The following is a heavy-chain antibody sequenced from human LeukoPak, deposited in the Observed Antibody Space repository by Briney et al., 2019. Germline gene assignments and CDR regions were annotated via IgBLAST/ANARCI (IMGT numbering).Heavy chain of an antibody. Sequence: PSQTLSLTCIVSGGSISSGSHYWTWIRQPAGTGLEYIGRVYSSGSTDSNPSLRSRLTMSVDTSKNQLSLKLTSVTAADTAVYYCARLGRFGALLPYYYYMDVWGKGTTVTVSS. CDR2: VYSSGST. V-gene: IGHV4-61*02. CDR1: GGSISSGSHY. D-gene: IGHD3-10*01. CDR3: ARLGRFGALLPYYYYMDV. J-gene: IGHJ6*03.